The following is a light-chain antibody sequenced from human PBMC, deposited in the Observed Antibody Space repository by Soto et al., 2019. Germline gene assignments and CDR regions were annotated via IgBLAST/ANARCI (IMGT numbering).Light chain of an antibody. Sequence: EIVMTQSPATLSVSPGERATLSCRASQSVSSNLACYQQKPGQAPSLLIYGASTRATGIPARFSGSGSGTEFPLTLSGLQSEDFEVYYCQQYNNWPLPSLTFGQGTKGEIK. CDR1: QSVSSN. CDR2: GAS. V-gene: IGKV3-15*01. J-gene: IGKJ1*01. CDR3: QQYNNWPLPSLT.